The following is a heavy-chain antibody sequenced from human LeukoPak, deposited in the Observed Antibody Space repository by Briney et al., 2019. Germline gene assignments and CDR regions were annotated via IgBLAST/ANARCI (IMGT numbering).Heavy chain of an antibody. CDR1: GFTFDDYP. CDR3: AKDRGDSSGYYYVDYYYGMDV. D-gene: IGHD3-22*01. J-gene: IGHJ6*02. Sequence: GGSLRLSCAASGFTFDDYPMHWVRQAPGKGLEWVSGISWNSGNIGYADSVKGRFTISRDNAKNFLYLQMNSLRAEDTALYYCAKDRGDSSGYYYVDYYYGMDVWGQGTTVTVSS. CDR2: ISWNSGNI. V-gene: IGHV3-9*01.